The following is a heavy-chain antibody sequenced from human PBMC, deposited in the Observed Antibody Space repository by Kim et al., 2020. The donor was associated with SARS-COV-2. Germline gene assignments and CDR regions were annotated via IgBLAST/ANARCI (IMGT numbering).Heavy chain of an antibody. J-gene: IGHJ5*02. Sequence: SETLSLTCAVYGGSFSGYYWSWIRQPPGKGLEWIGETNHSGSTNYNPSLKSQVTISVDTSKNQFSLKLSSVTAADTAVYYCARVLPPIVVVPAATLRWFDPWGQGTLVTVSS. CDR2: TNHSGST. V-gene: IGHV4-34*01. CDR3: ARVLPPIVVVPAATLRWFDP. CDR1: GGSFSGYY. D-gene: IGHD2-2*01.